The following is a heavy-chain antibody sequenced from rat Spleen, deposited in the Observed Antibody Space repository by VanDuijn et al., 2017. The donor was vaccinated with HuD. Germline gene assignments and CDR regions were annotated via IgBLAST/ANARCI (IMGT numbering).Heavy chain of an antibody. J-gene: IGHJ1*01. CDR1: GFTFRDYY. CDR2: ISSDVGST. V-gene: IGHV5-20*01. Sequence: EVQLVESGGGLVQPGRSLKLSCAASGFTFRDYYMASVRPAPTKGLEWVASISSDVGSTYYRDSAKGRFTISRDNAKSSLYLQMDSLRSEDTATYYCTTDRVVYYGLDWYFDFWGPGTMVTVSS. CDR3: TTDRVVYYGLDWYFDF. D-gene: IGHD1-6*01.